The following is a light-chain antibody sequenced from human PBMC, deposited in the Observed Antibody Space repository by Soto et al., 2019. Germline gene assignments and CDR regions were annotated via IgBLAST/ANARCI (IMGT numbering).Light chain of an antibody. V-gene: IGKV3-20*01. CDR3: HQFGSSST. Sequence: EIVLTQSPGTLSLSPGERATLSCRARQSVSNNYLAWYQQKPGQAPRLLIYGASNRATGIPDRFSGSGSGTYFTLTISRQEPEDFSVYYCHQFGSSSTFGQGTQVEIK. J-gene: IGKJ1*01. CDR2: GAS. CDR1: QSVSNNY.